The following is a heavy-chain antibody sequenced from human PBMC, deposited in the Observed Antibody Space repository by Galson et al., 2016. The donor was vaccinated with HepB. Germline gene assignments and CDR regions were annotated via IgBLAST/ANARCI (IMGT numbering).Heavy chain of an antibody. J-gene: IGHJ4*01. CDR2: IDWDHDQ. D-gene: IGHD3-22*01. CDR1: GFSLSTNEMC. Sequence: PALVKPTQTLTLTCSFSGFSLSTNEMCVGWFRQPPGKALEWLARIDWDHDQWYRTPLRPRLTISKDTSKNQVVLTMTDMNPVDTGTYYCAHKPNSSGYWADWGQGALVTVSS. CDR3: AHKPNSSGYWAD. V-gene: IGHV2-70*12.